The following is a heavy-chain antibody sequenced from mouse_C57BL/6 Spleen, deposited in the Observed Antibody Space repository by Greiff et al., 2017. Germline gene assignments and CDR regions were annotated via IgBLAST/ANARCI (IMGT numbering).Heavy chain of an antibody. CDR1: GYSITSGYY. D-gene: IGHD2-4*01. Sequence: VQLKESGPGLVKPSQSLSLTCSVTGYSITSGYYWNWIRQFPGNKLEWMGYISYDGSNNYNPSLKNLISITRDTSKNQFFLKLNSVTTEDTATYYCARGYYDSPFAYWGQGTLVTVSA. J-gene: IGHJ3*01. V-gene: IGHV3-6*01. CDR3: ARGYYDSPFAY. CDR2: ISYDGSN.